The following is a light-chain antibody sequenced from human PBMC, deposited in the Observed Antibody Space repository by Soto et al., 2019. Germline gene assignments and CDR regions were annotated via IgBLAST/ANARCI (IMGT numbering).Light chain of an antibody. CDR2: EVS. J-gene: IGLJ1*01. CDR3: SSYTSSSTPYV. CDR1: SSDVGGYNY. Sequence: QSVLTRPASVSGSPGRSITISCTGTSSDVGGYNYVSWYQQHPGKAPKLMIYEVSNRPSGVSNRFSGSKSGNTASLTISGLQAEDEADYYCSSYTSSSTPYVFGTGTKVTVL. V-gene: IGLV2-14*01.